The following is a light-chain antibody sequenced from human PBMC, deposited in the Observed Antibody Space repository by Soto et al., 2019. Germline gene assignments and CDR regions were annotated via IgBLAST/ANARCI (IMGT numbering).Light chain of an antibody. V-gene: IGLV1-40*01. J-gene: IGLJ1*01. CDR2: GNS. CDR1: SSNIGAGYD. CDR3: QSYDSSLSGPYV. Sequence: QSVLTQPPPVSGAQGRRVTISCTGGSSNIGAGYDVHWYQQLPGTAPKLLIYGNSNRPSGVPDRFSGSKSGTSASLAITGLQAEDEADYYCQSYDSSLSGPYVFGTGTKVT.